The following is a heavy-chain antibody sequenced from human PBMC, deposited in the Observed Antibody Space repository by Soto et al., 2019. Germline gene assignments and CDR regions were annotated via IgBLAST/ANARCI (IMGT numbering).Heavy chain of an antibody. CDR2: ISAYNGNT. V-gene: IGHV1-18*01. CDR1: GYTFTSYG. CDR3: ARAPGGCSGGSCYPNWFDP. D-gene: IGHD2-15*01. J-gene: IGHJ5*02. Sequence: QVQLVQSGAEVKKPGASVKVSCKASGYTFTSYGISWVRQAPGQGLEWMGWISAYNGNTNYAQKLQGRVTMTTDTAPSTAYMELRSLRSDDTAVYYCARAPGGCSGGSCYPNWFDPGGQGTLVTVSS.